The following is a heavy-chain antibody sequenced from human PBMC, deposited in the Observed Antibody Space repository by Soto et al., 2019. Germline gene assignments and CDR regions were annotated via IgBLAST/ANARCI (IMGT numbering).Heavy chain of an antibody. CDR1: GGSFRGYY. J-gene: IGHJ3*02. CDR2: IYYSGST. D-gene: IGHD4-17*01. Sequence: SETLSLTCAVYGGSFRGYYWSWIRQPPGKGLEWIGYIYYSGSTNYNPSLKSRVTISVDTSKNQFSLKLSSVTAADTAVYYCARGVGYGDYGVDIWGQGTMVTVSS. V-gene: IGHV4-59*01. CDR3: ARGVGYGDYGVDI.